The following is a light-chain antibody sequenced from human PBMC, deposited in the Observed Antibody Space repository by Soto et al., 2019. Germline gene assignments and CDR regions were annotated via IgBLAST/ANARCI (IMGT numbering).Light chain of an antibody. CDR3: QQYNNWPLIT. CDR1: QNIKNN. CDR2: GTS. Sequence: EMVMTQSPATLSVSPWERATRACWASQNIKNNLAWYQQKRGQGPRLLIFGTSTRATGIPARFSGSGSGTLFTLTITCLQSEDFAVYYCQQYNNWPLITFGQGTRLEI. J-gene: IGKJ5*01. V-gene: IGKV3-15*01.